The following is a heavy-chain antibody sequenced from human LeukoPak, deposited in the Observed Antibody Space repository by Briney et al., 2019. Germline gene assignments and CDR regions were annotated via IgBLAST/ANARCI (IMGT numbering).Heavy chain of an antibody. Sequence: ASVKVSCKASGYTFTSYGISWVRQAPGQGLEWMGWISAYNGNTNYAQKLQGRVTMTTDTSTSTAYMELRSLRSGDTAVYYCARDRPLYPIRNNWFDPWGQGTLVTVSS. CDR3: ARDRPLYPIRNNWFDP. V-gene: IGHV1-18*04. D-gene: IGHD3-16*01. J-gene: IGHJ5*02. CDR1: GYTFTSYG. CDR2: ISAYNGNT.